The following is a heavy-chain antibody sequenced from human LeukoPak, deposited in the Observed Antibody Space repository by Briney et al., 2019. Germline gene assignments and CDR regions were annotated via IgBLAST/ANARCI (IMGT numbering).Heavy chain of an antibody. CDR1: RFTFEDYG. J-gene: IGHJ4*02. V-gene: IGHV3-20*04. CDR3: AREVDTENNY. Sequence: PGGALRLSCATSRFTFEDYGMSTVPQTPAKGLELVYRIHWYRGSTGYADSVKGRFTISRENAKNSLYLQMNSLRAEDTALYYCAREVDTENNYWGQGRLVTVS. CDR2: IHWYRGST. D-gene: IGHD2/OR15-2a*01.